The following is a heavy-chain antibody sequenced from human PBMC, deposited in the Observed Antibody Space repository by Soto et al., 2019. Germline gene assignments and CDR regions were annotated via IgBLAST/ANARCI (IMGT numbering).Heavy chain of an antibody. Sequence: EVHLVESGGGLVKPGGSLRLSCVASGFTFSSYNMHWVRQAPGKGLEWVSCISSSTSYINYADSVKGRFTISRDNAKNSLYLQMNSLRAEDTAVYYCARDPGTTVTTSFDYWGQGTLVTVSS. CDR3: ARDPGTTVTTSFDY. CDR2: ISSSTSYI. D-gene: IGHD4-17*01. V-gene: IGHV3-21*01. CDR1: GFTFSSYN. J-gene: IGHJ4*02.